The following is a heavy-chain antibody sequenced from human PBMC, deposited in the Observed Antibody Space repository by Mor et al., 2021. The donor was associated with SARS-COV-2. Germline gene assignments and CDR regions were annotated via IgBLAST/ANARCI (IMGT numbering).Heavy chain of an antibody. D-gene: IGHD3-10*01. J-gene: IGHJ4*02. Sequence: YADSVKGRFTISRDNSKNTLYLQMNSLGAEDTAVYYCAKRHNYGSGNYYDYWGQGTLLTVSS. CDR3: AKRHNYGSGNYYDY. V-gene: IGHV3-23*01.